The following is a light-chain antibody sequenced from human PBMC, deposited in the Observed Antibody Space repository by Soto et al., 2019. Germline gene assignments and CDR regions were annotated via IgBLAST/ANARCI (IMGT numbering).Light chain of an antibody. CDR1: QGISSR. CDR2: SAS. J-gene: IGKJ4*01. CDR3: QQSNSFPLT. V-gene: IGKV1-12*01. Sequence: DIQMTQSPSSVSASVGDRVTITCRASQGISSRLAWYQQKPGIAPNLLIYSASSLQSGVPSRFSGSGSETDFTLTIGSLQPEDFATYYCQQSNSFPLTFGGGTKVDIK.